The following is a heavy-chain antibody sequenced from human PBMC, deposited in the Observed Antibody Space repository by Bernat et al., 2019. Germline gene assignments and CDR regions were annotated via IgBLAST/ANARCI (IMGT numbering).Heavy chain of an antibody. V-gene: IGHV1-69*09. Sequence: QVQLVESGAEVKKPGSSVKVSCKASGGTFSSYAISWVRQAPGQGLEWMGRIIPILGIANYAQKFQGRVTITADKSTSTAYMELSSLRSEDTAVYYCAREKGDDYYDSSGYYPRRYFDYWGQGTLVTVSS. D-gene: IGHD3-22*01. J-gene: IGHJ4*02. CDR3: AREKGDDYYDSSGYYPRRYFDY. CDR2: IIPILGIA. CDR1: GGTFSSYA.